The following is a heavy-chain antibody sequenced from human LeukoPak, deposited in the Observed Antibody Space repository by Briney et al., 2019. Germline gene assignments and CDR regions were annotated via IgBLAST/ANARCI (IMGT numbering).Heavy chain of an antibody. CDR2: ISYDGSNK. D-gene: IGHD6-6*01. CDR1: GFTFSSYA. J-gene: IGHJ5*02. V-gene: IGHV3-30-3*01. CDR3: AREWNEYSSSLWFDP. Sequence: GGSLRLSCAASGFTFSSYAMHWVRQAPGKGLEWVAVISYDGSNKYYADSVKGRFTISRDNSKNTLYLQMNSLRAEDTAVYYCAREWNEYSSSLWFDPWGQGTLVTVSS.